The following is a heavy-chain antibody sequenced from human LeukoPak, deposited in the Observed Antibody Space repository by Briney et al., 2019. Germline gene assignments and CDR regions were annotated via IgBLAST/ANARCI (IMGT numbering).Heavy chain of an antibody. CDR3: ATNPSSYYDSSGVY. D-gene: IGHD3-22*01. V-gene: IGHV3-30*03. CDR2: ISYDGSNK. Sequence: PGGSLRLSCAASGFTFSSYGMHWVRQAPGKGLEWVAVISYDGSNKYYADSVKGRFTISRDNSKNTLYLQMNSLRAEDTAVYYCATNPSSYYDSSGVYWGQGTLVTVSS. J-gene: IGHJ4*02. CDR1: GFTFSSYG.